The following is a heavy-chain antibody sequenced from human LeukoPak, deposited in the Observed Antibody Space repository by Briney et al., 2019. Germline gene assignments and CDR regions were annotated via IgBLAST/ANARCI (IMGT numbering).Heavy chain of an antibody. D-gene: IGHD3-3*01. CDR3: ARETLHYDFWSGYYQPYYFDY. CDR1: GYSISSGYY. J-gene: IGHJ4*02. CDR2: INHSGST. V-gene: IGHV4-38-2*02. Sequence: SETLSLTCTVSGYSISSGYYWGWIRQPPGKGLEWIGSINHSGSTYYNPSLKSRVTISVDTSKNQFSLKLSSVTAADTAVYYCARETLHYDFWSGYYQPYYFDYWGQGTLVTVSS.